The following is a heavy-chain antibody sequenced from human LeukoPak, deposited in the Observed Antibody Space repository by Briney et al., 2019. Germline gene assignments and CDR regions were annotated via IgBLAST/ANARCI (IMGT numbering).Heavy chain of an antibody. J-gene: IGHJ6*03. CDR2: NNPRGSNT. CDR1: GNSFTSYY. V-gene: IGHV1-46*01. Sequence: ASVKVSCKTCGNSFTSYYMHWVRQAPGQGLAWMGINNPRGSNTTHAQRFQGTLTMTKNTSTSTVYMELSSLRSEYTAVYYCARGQYYYYMDVWGKGTTVTVSS. CDR3: ARGQYYYYMDV.